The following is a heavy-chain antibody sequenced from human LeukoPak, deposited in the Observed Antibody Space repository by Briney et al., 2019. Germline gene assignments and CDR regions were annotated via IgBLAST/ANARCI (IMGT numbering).Heavy chain of an antibody. CDR2: IYYSGST. J-gene: IGHJ4*02. D-gene: IGHD3-10*01. V-gene: IGHV4-39*01. CDR1: GGSFSSYY. Sequence: SETLSLTCTVSGGSFSSYYWGWIRQPPGKGLEWIGIIYYSGSTYYNPSLKSRLTISVDTSKNQFSLKVSSVTAADTAVYYCARHRAGGSGMAVDYWGQGTLVTVSS. CDR3: ARHRAGGSGMAVDY.